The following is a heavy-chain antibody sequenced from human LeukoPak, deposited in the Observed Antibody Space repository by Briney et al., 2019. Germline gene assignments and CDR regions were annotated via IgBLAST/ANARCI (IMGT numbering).Heavy chain of an antibody. CDR3: AANSADYNTLGSSYKV. Sequence: SETLSLTCTVSSASITSSPYFWGWIRQSPGKGLEWIGSISYSGTTYYNPSLKSRVTISVDTSKNQFSLKLDSVTAADTAVFYCAANSADYNTLGSSYKVWGQGTLVTVSS. D-gene: IGHD3-10*01. V-gene: IGHV4-39*01. CDR2: ISYSGTT. CDR1: SASITSSPYF. J-gene: IGHJ4*02.